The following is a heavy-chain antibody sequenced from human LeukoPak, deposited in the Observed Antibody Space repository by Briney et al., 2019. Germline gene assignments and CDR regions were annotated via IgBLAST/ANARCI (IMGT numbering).Heavy chain of an antibody. D-gene: IGHD3-3*01. CDR2: ISYDGSNK. J-gene: IGHJ5*02. CDR3: AREGYDFWSGYLNWFDP. Sequence: PGGSLRLSCAVSGFTFSGFWMSWSRQAPGKGLEWVAVISYDGSNKYYADSVKGRFTISRDNSKNTLYLQMNSLRAEDTAVYYCAREGYDFWSGYLNWFDPWGQGTLVTVSS. CDR1: GFTFSGFW. V-gene: IGHV3-30*03.